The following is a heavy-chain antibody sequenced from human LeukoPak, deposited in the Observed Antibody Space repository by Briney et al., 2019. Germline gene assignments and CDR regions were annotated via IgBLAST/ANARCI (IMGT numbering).Heavy chain of an antibody. V-gene: IGHV1-46*01. J-gene: IGHJ4*02. D-gene: IGHD1-7*01. CDR3: ASLGEELRPDDY. Sequence: ASVKVSCKASGYTFTSYYMHWVRQAPGQGLEWMGIINPSGGSTSYAQKFQGRVTMTRDMSTSTDYMELSSLRSEDTAVYYCASLGEELRPDDYWGQGTLVTVSS. CDR1: GYTFTSYY. CDR2: INPSGGST.